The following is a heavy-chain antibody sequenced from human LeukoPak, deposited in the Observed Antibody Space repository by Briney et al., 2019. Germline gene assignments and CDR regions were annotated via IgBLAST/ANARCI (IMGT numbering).Heavy chain of an antibody. D-gene: IGHD6-6*01. Sequence: SETLSLTCTVSGGSISSYYWSWIRQPPGKGLEWIGYIYYSGSTYYNPSLKSRVTISVDTSKNQFSLKLSSVTAADTAVYYCARVEDSSSSDLYYYYYYMDVWGKGTTVTVSS. CDR3: ARVEDSSSSDLYYYYYYMDV. CDR1: GGSISSYY. CDR2: IYYSGST. V-gene: IGHV4-59*08. J-gene: IGHJ6*03.